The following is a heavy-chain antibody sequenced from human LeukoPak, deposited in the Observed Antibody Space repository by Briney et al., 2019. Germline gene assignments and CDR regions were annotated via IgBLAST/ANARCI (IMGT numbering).Heavy chain of an antibody. J-gene: IGHJ4*02. CDR3: AVRGNTFDY. CDR1: GYSISSGYY. Sequence: PSETLSLTCTVSGYSISSGYYWGWIRQPPGKGLEWIGSIYHSGSTYYNPSLKSRVTISVDTSKNQFSLKLNSVTAADTAVYYCAVRGNTFDYWGQGTLVTVSS. CDR2: IYHSGST. V-gene: IGHV4-38-2*02.